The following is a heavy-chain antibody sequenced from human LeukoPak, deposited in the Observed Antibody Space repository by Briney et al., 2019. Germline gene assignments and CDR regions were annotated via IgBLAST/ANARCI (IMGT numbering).Heavy chain of an antibody. CDR2: INHRGST. CDR3: ATYSTGFDI. V-gene: IGHV4-34*01. CDR1: GGSFSDYY. D-gene: IGHD6-19*01. J-gene: IGHJ3*02. Sequence: SETLSLTCAVYGGSFSDYYWTWIRQPPGKGLEWIGEINHRGSTHYNPSLKSRGTISVDTSKKQFSLKLSSVTAADTAVYYCATYSTGFDIWGQGTVVTVSS.